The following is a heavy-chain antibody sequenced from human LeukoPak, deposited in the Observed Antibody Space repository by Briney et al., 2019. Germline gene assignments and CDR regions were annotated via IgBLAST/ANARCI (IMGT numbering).Heavy chain of an antibody. CDR1: GGSFSGYY. CDR2: INHSGST. Sequence: SETLSLTCAVYGGSFSGYYWSWIRQPPGKGLEWIGEINHSGSTNYNPSLKSRVTISVDTSKNQFSLKLSSLTAADTAVYYCARRGRYYYGSGSYSFYNWFDPWGQGTLVTVSS. V-gene: IGHV4-34*01. J-gene: IGHJ5*02. D-gene: IGHD3-10*01. CDR3: ARRGRYYYGSGSYSFYNWFDP.